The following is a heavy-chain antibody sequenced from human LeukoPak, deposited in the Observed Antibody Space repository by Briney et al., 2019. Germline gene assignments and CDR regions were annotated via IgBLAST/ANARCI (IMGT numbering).Heavy chain of an antibody. J-gene: IGHJ4*02. CDR1: GGTFSSYA. CDR2: IIPIFDTA. CDR3: ARCSPGDSSNFYAVLQY. V-gene: IGHV1-69*13. Sequence: SVKVSCKASGGTFSSYAISWVRQAPGQGLEWMGGIIPIFDTANYAQKFQGRVTITADESTSTAYMELSSLRSEDTAVYYCARCSPGDSSNFYAVLQYWGQGTQVTVST. D-gene: IGHD3-22*01.